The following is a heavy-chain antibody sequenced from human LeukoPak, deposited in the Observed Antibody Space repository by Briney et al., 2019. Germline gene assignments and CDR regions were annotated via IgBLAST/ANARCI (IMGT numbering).Heavy chain of an antibody. V-gene: IGHV3-23*01. CDR1: GFTFSSYG. Sequence: GGTLRLSCAASGFTFSSYGMSWVRQAPGKGLEWVSAISGSGGSTYYADSVKGRFTISRDNSKNTLYLQMNSLRAEDTAVYYCARDRWFGEYYFDYWGQGTLVTVSS. CDR2: ISGSGGST. CDR3: ARDRWFGEYYFDY. D-gene: IGHD3-10*01. J-gene: IGHJ4*02.